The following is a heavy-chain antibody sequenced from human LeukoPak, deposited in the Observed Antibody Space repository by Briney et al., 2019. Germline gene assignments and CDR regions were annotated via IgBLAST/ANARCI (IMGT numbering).Heavy chain of an antibody. CDR3: ARNPPGSSSYAY. CDR1: GYTFTSYD. V-gene: IGHV1-8*01. J-gene: IGHJ4*02. CDR2: MNPNSGNT. D-gene: IGHD6-6*01. Sequence: ASVKVSCKASGYTFTSYDINWVRQATGQGLEWMGWMNPNSGNTGYAQKFQGRVTMTRNTSISTAYMELSSLRSGDTAVYYCARNPPGSSSYAYWGQGTLVTVSS.